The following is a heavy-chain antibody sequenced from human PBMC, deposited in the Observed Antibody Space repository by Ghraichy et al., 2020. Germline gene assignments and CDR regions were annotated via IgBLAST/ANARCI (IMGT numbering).Heavy chain of an antibody. Sequence: SETLSLTCSVSGGSISSSRYYWGWVRQSPGKGLEWIGNIYYSGTTYYNPSLKSRVTISVDTSKNQFSLKLSSVAAADTAVYYCATSPDPYYYGSGSYYMYYFDSWGQGPLVTVSS. CDR3: ATSPDPYYYGSGSYYMYYFDS. CDR1: GGSISSSRYY. J-gene: IGHJ4*02. D-gene: IGHD3-10*01. V-gene: IGHV4-39*01. CDR2: IYYSGTT.